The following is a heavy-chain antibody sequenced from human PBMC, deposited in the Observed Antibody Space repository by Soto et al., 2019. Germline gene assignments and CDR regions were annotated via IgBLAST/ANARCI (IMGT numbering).Heavy chain of an antibody. J-gene: IGHJ4*02. CDR1: GGSISSSSYS. CDR2: IYYSGST. Sequence: SETLSLTCIVSGGSISSSSYSWAWIRQPPGKGLEWIGSIYYSGSTNYNPSLKSRVTISVDTSKNQFSLKLRSVTAADTAVYYCARTYGGYYDYWGQGALVTVSS. V-gene: IGHV4-39*07. D-gene: IGHD2-8*01. CDR3: ARTYGGYYDY.